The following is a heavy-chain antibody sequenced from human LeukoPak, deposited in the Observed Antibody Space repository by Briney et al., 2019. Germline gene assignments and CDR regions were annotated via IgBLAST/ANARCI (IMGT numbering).Heavy chain of an antibody. CDR3: AKGGPEASAGLTWFDP. CDR1: GGSISSYY. J-gene: IGHJ5*02. Sequence: SETLSLTCTVSGGSISSYYWSWIRQPPGKGLEWIGYIYYSGSTNYNPSLKSRVTISVDTSKNQFSLKLSSVTAADTAVYYCAKGGPEASAGLTWFDPWDQGTRVTVSS. D-gene: IGHD1-14*01. CDR2: IYYSGST. V-gene: IGHV4-59*08.